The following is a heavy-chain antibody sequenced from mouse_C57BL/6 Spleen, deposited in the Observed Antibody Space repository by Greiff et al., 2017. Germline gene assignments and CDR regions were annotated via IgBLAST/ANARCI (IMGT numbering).Heavy chain of an antibody. CDR3: ASDNDYCSPYAMDY. V-gene: IGHV3-6*01. Sequence: ESGPGLVKPSQSLSLTCSVTGYSITSGYYWYWIRQFPGNQLEWMGYISDDGNNNYNPSLKNRITLARDNSKNQFFLKLTSVTTEDTATCSCASDNDYCSPYAMDYWGQGTSVTVSS. D-gene: IGHD1-1*01. J-gene: IGHJ4*01. CDR1: GYSITSGYY. CDR2: ISDDGNN.